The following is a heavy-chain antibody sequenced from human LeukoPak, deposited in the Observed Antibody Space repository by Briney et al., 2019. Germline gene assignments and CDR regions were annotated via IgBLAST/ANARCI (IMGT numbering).Heavy chain of an antibody. Sequence: GSSVKVSCKASGGTFSSYAISWVRQAPGQGLEWMGGIIPIFGTANNAPKFQGRATITTDESTSTAYMELSSLTSDDRAVYYCARMSYDSSGYYDYWGQGTLVTVSS. V-gene: IGHV1-69*05. CDR3: ARMSYDSSGYYDY. CDR1: GGTFSSYA. J-gene: IGHJ4*02. D-gene: IGHD3-22*01. CDR2: IIPIFGTA.